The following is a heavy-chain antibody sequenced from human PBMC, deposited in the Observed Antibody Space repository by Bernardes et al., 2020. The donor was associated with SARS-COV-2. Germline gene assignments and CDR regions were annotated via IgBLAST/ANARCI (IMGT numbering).Heavy chain of an antibody. CDR1: GDSVSSASYY. CDR3: TRGEEISREVVLYYYGLDV. CDR2: NFYDGST. V-gene: IGHV4-39*01. Sequence: SETLSLTCAVSGDSVSSASYYWGWLLQPPGKGLEWIGNNFYDGSTYYSTSPQSRVTISVGMSKNQFSLKLSSVTAADTAVYYCTRGEEISREVVLYYYGLDVWGQGTTVTVSS. J-gene: IGHJ6*02. D-gene: IGHD3-16*01.